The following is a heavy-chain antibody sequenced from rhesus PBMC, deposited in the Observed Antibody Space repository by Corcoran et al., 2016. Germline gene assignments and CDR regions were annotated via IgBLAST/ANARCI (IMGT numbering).Heavy chain of an antibody. CDR2: TLPYTGTI. J-gene: IGHJ4*01. Sequence: QVQILQSGAEIKQPGASVKLSCQASGYPFTTYHIHWVKQAPGQGLEWKDLTLPYTGTIKNSERFRGRVTISADTSTNTAYMELSSLTFEDTAVYYCAGEESGGGSFDHWGQGVLVTVSS. CDR1: GYPFTTYH. CDR3: AGEESGGGSFDH. D-gene: IGHD2-33*01. V-gene: IGHV1-180*01.